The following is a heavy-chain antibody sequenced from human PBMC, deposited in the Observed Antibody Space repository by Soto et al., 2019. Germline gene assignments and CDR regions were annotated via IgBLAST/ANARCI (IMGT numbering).Heavy chain of an antibody. V-gene: IGHV4-34*02. CDR3: ARGLILWFGELSRRGGYYDYMAV. D-gene: IGHD3-10*01. CDR1: GGSFSGYQ. Sequence: QVQLQQWGAGLLKPSETLSLTCAVYGGSFSGYQWTWIRRTPEKGLEWIGEINDSGNINYNPSLKSRVTILVDTAKKQICLRLRSVTAADTAVYYCARGLILWFGELSRRGGYYDYMAVWGKGTTVTVSS. CDR2: INDSGNI. J-gene: IGHJ6*03.